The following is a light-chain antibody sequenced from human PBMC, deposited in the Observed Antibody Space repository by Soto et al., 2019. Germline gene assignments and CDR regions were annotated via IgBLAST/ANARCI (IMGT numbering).Light chain of an antibody. CDR1: QSVSSN. CDR3: QQYNNGPPFT. J-gene: IGKJ3*01. Sequence: EIVMTQSPATLSVSPGERATLSCRASQSVSSNLAWYQQKPGQAPRLLIYGASTRATGIPARFSGSGSGTECTLTISSLQSEDLAVYYCQQYNNGPPFTFGPGTKVDIK. CDR2: GAS. V-gene: IGKV3-15*01.